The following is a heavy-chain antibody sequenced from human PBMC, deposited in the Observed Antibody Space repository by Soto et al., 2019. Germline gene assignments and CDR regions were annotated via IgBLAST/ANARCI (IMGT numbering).Heavy chain of an antibody. D-gene: IGHD2-21*02. CDR2: ISARGGSV. CDR3: AKGSIESSDSVDN. CDR1: GFSFSAYA. V-gene: IGHV3-23*01. Sequence: EVQLLESGGGLVQPGGSLRLSCAASGFSFSAYAMVWVRQAPGKGLEWVSVISARGGSVYFADSVKGRFTISRDNSKNVLSLEMNSLRAEDTATYFWAKGSIESSDSVDNWGQGPLVVVSS. J-gene: IGHJ4*02.